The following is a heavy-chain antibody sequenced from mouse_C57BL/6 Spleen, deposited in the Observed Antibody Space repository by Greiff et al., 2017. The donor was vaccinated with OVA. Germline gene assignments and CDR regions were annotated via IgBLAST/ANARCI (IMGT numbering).Heavy chain of an antibody. J-gene: IGHJ4*01. CDR1: GYTFTSYW. CDR3: ARPAGYAMDY. V-gene: IGHV1-69*01. Sequence: VQLQQPGAELVMPGASVKLSCKASGYTFTSYWMHWVKQRPGQGLEWIGEIDPSDSYTNYNQKFKGKSTLTVDKSSSTAYMQLSSLTSEVSAVYYCARPAGYAMDYWGQGTSVTVSS. CDR2: IDPSDSYT.